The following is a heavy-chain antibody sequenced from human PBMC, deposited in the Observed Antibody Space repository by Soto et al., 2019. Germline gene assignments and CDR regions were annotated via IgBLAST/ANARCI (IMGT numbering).Heavy chain of an antibody. Sequence: EVQLVESGGGLVKPGGSLRLSCAASGFTFSSYSMNWVRQAPGKGLEWVSSISSSSSYIYYADSVKGRFTISRDNAKNSLYLQMNSLRAEDTAVYYCARDRGMVRGSQNYWGQGTLVTVSS. D-gene: IGHD3-10*01. CDR3: ARDRGMVRGSQNY. CDR1: GFTFSSYS. J-gene: IGHJ4*02. CDR2: ISSSSSYI. V-gene: IGHV3-21*01.